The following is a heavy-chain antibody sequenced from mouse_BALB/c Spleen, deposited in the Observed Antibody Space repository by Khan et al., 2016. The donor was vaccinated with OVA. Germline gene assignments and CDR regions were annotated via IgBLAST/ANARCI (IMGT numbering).Heavy chain of an antibody. Sequence: EVQLQESGPGLVKPSQSLSLTCTVTGYSITSDYAWNWIRQFPGNKLEWMGYISYSGSTSYNPSLRSRISITRDTSKNQFFLQLNSVTTEDTATFYCARHNYYGYAMDDWGQGTSVTVSS. D-gene: IGHD1-1*01. CDR1: GYSITSDYA. J-gene: IGHJ4*01. V-gene: IGHV3-2*02. CDR3: ARHNYYGYAMDD. CDR2: ISYSGST.